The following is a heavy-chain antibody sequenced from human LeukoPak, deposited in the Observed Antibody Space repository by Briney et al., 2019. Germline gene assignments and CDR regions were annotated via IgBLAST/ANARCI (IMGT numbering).Heavy chain of an antibody. CDR3: ARDYWWNYDY. CDR1: GFTFSDYA. CDR2: ISKDGSDK. Sequence: GVTLRRSCAASGFTFSDYAMHWVRQAPGKGLVWVTVISKDGSDKYYPGSVRGRFTIYRDNSKNTIYLQMDSLRAEDTAIYYCARDYWWNYDYWGQGTLVTVSS. J-gene: IGHJ4*02. V-gene: IGHV3-30-3*01. D-gene: IGHD1-7*01.